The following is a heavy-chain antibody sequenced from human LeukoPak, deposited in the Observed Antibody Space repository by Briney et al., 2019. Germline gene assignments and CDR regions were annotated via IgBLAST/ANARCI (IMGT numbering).Heavy chain of an antibody. D-gene: IGHD3-16*01. J-gene: IGHJ6*03. V-gene: IGHV3-23*01. CDR2: ISGSGGST. CDR3: AKGGGGPYYYYYMGV. CDR1: GLTFSSYA. Sequence: GGSLRLSCAASGLTFSSYAMSWVRQAPGKGLEWVSTISGSGGSTYYADSVKGRYTISRDNSKNTLYLQMNSLRAEDTAVYYCAKGGGGPYYYYYMGVWGKGTAVTVSS.